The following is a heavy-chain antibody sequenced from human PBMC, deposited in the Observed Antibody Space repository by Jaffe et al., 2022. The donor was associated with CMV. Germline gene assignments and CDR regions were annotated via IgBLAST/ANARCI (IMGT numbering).Heavy chain of an antibody. D-gene: IGHD2-21*02. V-gene: IGHV4-4*07. CDR3: ARGAVASAHWFDP. J-gene: IGHJ5*02. CDR2: MSTSWST. Sequence: QVQLQESGPGLVKPSETLSLTCTVSGDSISSYYWSWIRQPAGKGLEWIGRMSTSWSTYYNPSLKSRVTMSMDTSKNQFSLKLSSVIAADTAVYYCARGAVASAHWFDPWGQGTLVTVSS. CDR1: GDSISSYY.